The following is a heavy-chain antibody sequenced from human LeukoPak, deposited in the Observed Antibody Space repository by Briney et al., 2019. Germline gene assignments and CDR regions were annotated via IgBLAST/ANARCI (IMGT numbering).Heavy chain of an antibody. J-gene: IGHJ5*02. Sequence: DASVKVSCKASGYTFTSYRITWVRQAPGQGLEWMGWISAYSGNTIYTQKFQGRLTMTTDTSTTTAYMELRSLRSDDTAVYYCARLELGQRSWFDHWGQGTLVTVSS. CDR3: ARLELGQRSWFDH. V-gene: IGHV1-18*01. D-gene: IGHD1/OR15-1a*01. CDR1: GYTFTSYR. CDR2: ISAYSGNT.